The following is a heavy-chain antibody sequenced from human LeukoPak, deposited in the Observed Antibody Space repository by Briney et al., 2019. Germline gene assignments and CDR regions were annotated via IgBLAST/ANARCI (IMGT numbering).Heavy chain of an antibody. J-gene: IGHJ4*02. CDR2: IGTAGDT. D-gene: IGHD1-26*01. CDR3: TRAVGATNLGFDY. Sequence: GGSLRLSCAASGFTFSSYDMHWVRQATGKGLEWVSAIGTAGDTYYADSVKGRSTISSENAKNSLFLQVNSLRVGATAVYYCTRAVGATNLGFDYWRQGPLVTVSS. CDR1: GFTFSSYD. V-gene: IGHV3-13*01.